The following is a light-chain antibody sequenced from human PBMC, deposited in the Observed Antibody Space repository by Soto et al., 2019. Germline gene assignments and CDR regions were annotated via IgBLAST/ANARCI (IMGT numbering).Light chain of an antibody. CDR3: QQRHNWPIT. CDR1: ETIRNL. CDR2: DAF. Sequence: EIVLTQSPATLSLSPGERATLSCRAGETIRNLLAWYQQRPGQAPRLLIYDAFSRAPGIPARFSGGGSGTDFTLTISSLEPEDFGVYYCQQRHNWPITFGQGTRLGIK. V-gene: IGKV3-11*01. J-gene: IGKJ5*01.